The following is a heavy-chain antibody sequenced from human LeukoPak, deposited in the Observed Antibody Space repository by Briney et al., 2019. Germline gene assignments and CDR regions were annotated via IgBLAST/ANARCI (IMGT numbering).Heavy chain of an antibody. D-gene: IGHD3-10*01. V-gene: IGHV3-33*01. CDR2: IWYDGSNK. J-gene: IGHJ4*02. CDR3: ARASGPFDY. Sequence: GSLRLSWAASGFTFSTYGMHWVRQAPGKGLEWVAVIWYDGSNKYYADSVKGRFTISRDNSKNTLYLQMNSLRAEDTAVYSCARASGPFDYWGQGTLVTVSS. CDR1: GFTFSTYG.